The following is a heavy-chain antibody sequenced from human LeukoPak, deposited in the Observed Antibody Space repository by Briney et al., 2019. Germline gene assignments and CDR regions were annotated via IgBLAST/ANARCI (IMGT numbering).Heavy chain of an antibody. Sequence: GASVKVSCKASGGTFSSYAISWVRQAPGQGLEWMGGIIPIFGTANYAQKFQSRVTITADESTSTAYMELSSLRSEDTAVYYCARGTGEGYYYYMDVWGKGTTVTVSS. CDR1: GGTFSSYA. D-gene: IGHD7-27*01. V-gene: IGHV1-69*13. J-gene: IGHJ6*03. CDR3: ARGTGEGYYYYMDV. CDR2: IIPIFGTA.